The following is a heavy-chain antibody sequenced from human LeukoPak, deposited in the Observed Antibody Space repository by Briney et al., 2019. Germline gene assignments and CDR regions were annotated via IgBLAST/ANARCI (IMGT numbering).Heavy chain of an antibody. CDR1: GFTVISNY. D-gene: IGHD7-27*01. Sequence: PGGSLRLSCEASGFTVISNYMSWVRQAPGKGLEWVSVIYSGGNTYYADSVGGRFTISRDNSKNTLYLQMKSLRAEDTAVYYCARGHNWGSRFDYWGQGTLVTVSS. CDR2: IYSGGNT. V-gene: IGHV3-66*01. CDR3: ARGHNWGSRFDY. J-gene: IGHJ4*02.